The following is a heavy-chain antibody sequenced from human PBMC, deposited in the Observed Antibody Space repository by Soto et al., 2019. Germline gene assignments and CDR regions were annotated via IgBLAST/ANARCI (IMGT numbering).Heavy chain of an antibody. D-gene: IGHD1-20*01. J-gene: IGHJ5*02. CDR1: GFTFSSYW. CDR3: AREYGDNLNDVQGWFDP. Sequence: GVSLRLSCAASGFTFSSYWMSWVRQAPGKGLEWVANIKQDGSEKYYVDSVKGRFTISRDNAKNSLCLQMNGVRAEDAAVYYCAREYGDNLNDVQGWFDPWGQGTLVTVSS. CDR2: IKQDGSEK. V-gene: IGHV3-7*01.